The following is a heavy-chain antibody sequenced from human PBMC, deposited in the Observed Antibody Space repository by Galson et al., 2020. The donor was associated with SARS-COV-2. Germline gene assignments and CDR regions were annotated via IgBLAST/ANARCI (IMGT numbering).Heavy chain of an antibody. Sequence: SETLTLTCSVSGGSMSKYYWSWIRQSPGKGQEWIGNLYYSGGTKYNPSLKSRVSMSVDTSENQFSLKLNSVTAADTAVYYCARVGGNDGWNWFDPWGQGTLVTVSS. V-gene: IGHV4-59*01. D-gene: IGHD1-1*01. CDR2: LYYSGGT. J-gene: IGHJ5*02. CDR3: ARVGGNDGWNWFDP. CDR1: GGSMSKYY.